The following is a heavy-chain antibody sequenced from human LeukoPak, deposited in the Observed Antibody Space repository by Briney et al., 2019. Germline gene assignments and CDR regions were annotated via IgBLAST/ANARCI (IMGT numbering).Heavy chain of an antibody. CDR3: ARVFRFRYSSGWYGAFDT. D-gene: IGHD6-19*01. CDR1: GFTFSSYS. J-gene: IGHJ3*02. CDR2: ISSSSSYI. V-gene: IGHV3-21*01. Sequence: GGSLRLSCAASGFTFSSYSMNWVRQAPGKGLEWVSSISSSSSYIYYADSVKGRFTISRDNAKNSLYLQMNSLRAEDTAVYYCARVFRFRYSSGWYGAFDTWGQGTMVTVSS.